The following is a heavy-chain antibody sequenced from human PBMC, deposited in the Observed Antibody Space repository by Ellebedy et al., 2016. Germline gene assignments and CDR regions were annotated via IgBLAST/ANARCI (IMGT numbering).Heavy chain of an antibody. Sequence: GESLKISXSGSGFPFSDYYMAWIRRAPGKGLEWISYISGTGKTIYYADSVKGRFTISRDNAKKSLFLQINGLRADDTAMYYCARAIDSAGYSSFDSWGQGTLVTVSS. V-gene: IGHV3-11*01. CDR2: ISGTGKTI. CDR3: ARAIDSAGYSSFDS. D-gene: IGHD3-22*01. CDR1: GFPFSDYY. J-gene: IGHJ4*02.